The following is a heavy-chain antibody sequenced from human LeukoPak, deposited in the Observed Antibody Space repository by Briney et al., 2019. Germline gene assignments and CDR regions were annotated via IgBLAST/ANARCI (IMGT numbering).Heavy chain of an antibody. Sequence: PGGSLRLSCEASGFTFSSCGMHWVRQGPGKGLEWVAVIWNDGSNKYYADSVKGRFTISRDNSKNTLYLQMNSLRAEDTAVYYCAKDSAYSSCYSDDWGQGTVVCVTS. J-gene: IGHJ4*02. CDR1: GFTFSSCG. CDR2: IWNDGSNK. CDR3: AKDSAYSSCYSDD. D-gene: IGHD6-6*01. V-gene: IGHV3-33*06.